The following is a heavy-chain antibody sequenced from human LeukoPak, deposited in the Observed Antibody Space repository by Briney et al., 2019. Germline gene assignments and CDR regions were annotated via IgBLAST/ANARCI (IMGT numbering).Heavy chain of an antibody. CDR2: INAGNGNT. Sequence: ASVKVSCKASGYTFTSYAMHWVRQAPGQRLEWMGWINAGNGNTKYSQKFQGRVTMTRNTSISTAYMELSSLRSEDTAVYYCAGPLTHYSYGYNYWGQGTLVTVSS. CDR1: GYTFTSYA. CDR3: AGPLTHYSYGYNY. V-gene: IGHV1-3*01. D-gene: IGHD5-18*01. J-gene: IGHJ4*02.